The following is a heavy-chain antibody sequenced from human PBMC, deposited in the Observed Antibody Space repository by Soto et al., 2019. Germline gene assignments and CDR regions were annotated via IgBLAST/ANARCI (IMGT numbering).Heavy chain of an antibody. CDR1: GYSFKSYW. CDR3: ARLDYRDYYYYGMDV. J-gene: IGHJ6*02. CDR2: TYPADSDT. D-gene: IGHD3-10*01. V-gene: IGHV5-51*01. Sequence: GESLKICCTGSGYSFKSYWIGWVRQMPGKGLEWTGITYPADSDTRYSPSFQGQVTISADKSISTGYLPWSSLKASDTAMYYCARLDYRDYYYYGMDVWGQGTTVTVSS.